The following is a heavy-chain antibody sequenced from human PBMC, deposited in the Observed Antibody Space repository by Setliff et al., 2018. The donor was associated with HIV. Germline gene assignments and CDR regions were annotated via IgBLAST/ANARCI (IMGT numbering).Heavy chain of an antibody. Sequence: PSETLSLTCSVSGGSITSYHWSWIRQSPGKGLEWIGYIYKSGTTNYKSSLKSRVTISADPSKNQFSLKVTSVTAADTAVYSCARRQSYYDILNGPAFDALDIWGQGTKVTVSS. CDR1: GGSITSYH. D-gene: IGHD3-9*01. V-gene: IGHV4-4*08. CDR3: ARRQSYYDILNGPAFDALDI. J-gene: IGHJ3*02. CDR2: IYKSGTT.